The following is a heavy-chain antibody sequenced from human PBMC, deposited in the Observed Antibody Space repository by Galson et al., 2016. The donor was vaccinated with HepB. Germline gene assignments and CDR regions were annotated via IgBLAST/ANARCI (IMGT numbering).Heavy chain of an antibody. CDR2: IRSKAYGATT. CDR1: GFTFGDHA. D-gene: IGHD2-15*01. J-gene: IGHJ4*02. V-gene: IGHV3-49*03. CDR3: AKAPRSLYCSGGTCYSGFDS. Sequence: SLRLSCATSGFTFGDHAMNWFRQTPGKGLEWVGVIRSKAYGATTEYAASVKGRFTISRDDSKSIAYLQMNSLRAEDTAVYYCAKAPRSLYCSGGTCYSGFDSWGQGTLVTVSS.